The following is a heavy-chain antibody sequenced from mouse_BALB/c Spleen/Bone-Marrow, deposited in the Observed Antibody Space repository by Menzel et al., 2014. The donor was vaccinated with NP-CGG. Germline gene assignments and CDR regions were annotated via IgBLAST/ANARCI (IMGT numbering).Heavy chain of an antibody. D-gene: IGHD1-1*01. Sequence: EVQVVESGGGLVKPGGSLKLSCAASGFTFSDYYMYWVRQTPEKRLEWVATISDGGSYTYYPDSVKGRSTISRDNAKNNLYLQMSSLKSEDTAMYYCARFYDYGSSYFDVWGAGTTVTVSS. CDR1: GFTFSDYY. J-gene: IGHJ1*01. CDR2: ISDGGSYT. V-gene: IGHV5-4*02. CDR3: ARFYDYGSSYFDV.